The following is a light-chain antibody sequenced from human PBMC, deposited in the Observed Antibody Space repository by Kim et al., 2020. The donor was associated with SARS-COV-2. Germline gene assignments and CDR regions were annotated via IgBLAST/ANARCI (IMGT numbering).Light chain of an antibody. J-gene: IGKJ1*01. CDR2: AAY. Sequence: DIQMTQSPSSLSASVGDRVTITCRASQTISSYLNWYQQKPGKAPKLLIYAAYNLQSGVPSRFSGSGSGTDFTLTINTLQPEDFATYYCQQSYDLRTFGQGTKVDIK. CDR1: QTISSY. CDR3: QQSYDLRT. V-gene: IGKV1-39*01.